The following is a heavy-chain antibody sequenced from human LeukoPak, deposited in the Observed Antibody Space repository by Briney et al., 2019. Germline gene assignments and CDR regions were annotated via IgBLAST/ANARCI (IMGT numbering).Heavy chain of an antibody. CDR1: GFTFSSYA. CDR3: AKQSPYDFWSGYLGYYYGMDV. Sequence: PGGSLRLSCAASGFTFSSYAMSWVRQAPGKGLEWVSAISGSGGSTYYADSVKGRFTISRDNSKNTLYLQMNSLRAEDTAVYYCAKQSPYDFWSGYLGYYYGMDVWGQGTTVTVSS. J-gene: IGHJ6*02. CDR2: ISGSGGST. V-gene: IGHV3-23*01. D-gene: IGHD3-3*01.